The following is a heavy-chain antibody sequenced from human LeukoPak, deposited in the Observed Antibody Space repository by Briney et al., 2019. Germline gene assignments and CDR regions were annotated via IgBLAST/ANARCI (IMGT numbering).Heavy chain of an antibody. CDR3: AKATYYYDSSGYHPADY. V-gene: IGHV3-23*01. CDR2: ISGSGGST. CDR1: GFTFSSYA. Sequence: GGSLRLSCAASGFTFSSYAMSWVRQAPGKGLEWVSAISGSGGSTYYADSVKGRFTISRDNSKNTLYLQMNSLRAEDTAVYYWAKATYYYDSSGYHPADYWGQGTLVTVSS. D-gene: IGHD3-22*01. J-gene: IGHJ4*02.